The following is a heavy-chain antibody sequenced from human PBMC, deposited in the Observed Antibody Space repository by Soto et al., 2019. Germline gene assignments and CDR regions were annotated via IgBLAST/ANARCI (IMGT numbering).Heavy chain of an antibody. CDR1: GGSISSYY. J-gene: IGHJ3*02. CDR2: IYYSGST. Sequence: QVQLQESGPGLVKPSETLSLTCTVSGGSISSYYWSWIRQPPGKGLEWIGYIYYSGSTNYNPSLKGRVTISVDTSKNQFSLKLSSVTAADTAVYYCARACGTMVRGVTQNAFDIWGQGTMVTVSS. D-gene: IGHD3-10*01. CDR3: ARACGTMVRGVTQNAFDI. V-gene: IGHV4-59*01.